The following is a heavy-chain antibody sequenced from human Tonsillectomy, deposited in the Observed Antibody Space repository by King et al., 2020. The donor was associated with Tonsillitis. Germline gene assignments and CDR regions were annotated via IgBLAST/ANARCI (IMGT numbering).Heavy chain of an antibody. Sequence: VQLVESGGGVVQPGRSLRLSCAASGFTFSSYAVHWVRQAPGKGLEWVALISYDGSSKYYADSVNGRFTISRDNSKNTLYLQMNSLRTEDTAIYYCASPSLEITTIWGFDYWGQGPLVTVSS. J-gene: IGHJ4*02. V-gene: IGHV3-30*04. CDR1: GFTFSSYA. CDR2: ISYDGSSK. CDR3: ASPSLEITTIWGFDY. D-gene: IGHD5-24*01.